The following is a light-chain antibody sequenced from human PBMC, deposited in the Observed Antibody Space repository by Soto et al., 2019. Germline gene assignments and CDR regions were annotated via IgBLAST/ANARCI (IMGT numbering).Light chain of an antibody. CDR3: QQYDNLSLT. Sequence: DIQMTQSPSSVSASVGDRVTITCRASQGISSWLAWYQQKPGKAPKLLIYDASNLETGVPSRFSGSGSGTDFTFTISSLQPEDIATYYCQQYDNLSLTFGGGTKVDIK. CDR1: QGISSW. J-gene: IGKJ4*01. V-gene: IGKV1-33*01. CDR2: DAS.